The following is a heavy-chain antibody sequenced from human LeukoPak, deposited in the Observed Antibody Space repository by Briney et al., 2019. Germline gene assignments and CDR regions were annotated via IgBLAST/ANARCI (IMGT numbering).Heavy chain of an antibody. Sequence: PSETLSLTCTVSGGSISSSSYYWGWIRQPPGKGLEWIGSIYYSGSTYYNPSLKSRVTISVDTSKNQFSLKLSSVTAADTAVYYCATSVRYLAPWYFDLWGRGTLVTVSS. D-gene: IGHD3-9*01. V-gene: IGHV4-39*01. CDR3: ATSVRYLAPWYFDL. J-gene: IGHJ2*01. CDR1: GGSISSSSYY. CDR2: IYYSGST.